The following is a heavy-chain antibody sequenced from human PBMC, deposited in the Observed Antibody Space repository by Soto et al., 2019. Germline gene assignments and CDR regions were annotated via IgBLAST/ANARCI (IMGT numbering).Heavy chain of an antibody. CDR1: GYSFTSYG. Sequence: GASVKVSCEASGYSFTSYGMSWVRQAPGQGLEWMGWISAYNGNTNYAQKLQGRVTMTTDTSTSTAYMELRSLRSDDTAVYYCALVVAATPERLAPDYWGQGTLVTVSS. D-gene: IGHD2-15*01. V-gene: IGHV1-18*01. CDR3: ALVVAATPERLAPDY. CDR2: ISAYNGNT. J-gene: IGHJ4*02.